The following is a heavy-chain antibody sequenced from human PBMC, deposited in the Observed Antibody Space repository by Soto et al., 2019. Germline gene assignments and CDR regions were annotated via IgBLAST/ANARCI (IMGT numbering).Heavy chain of an antibody. D-gene: IGHD6-13*01. Sequence: SGTMELACTVSGDCMRSTRDDWGWIRQPPGKGLEWIGSIYYSGSTYYNPSLKSRVTISVDTSKNQFSLKLGSVTAADTAVYYCARHWGSSWYERVPNWFDPWGQGTLVTVSS. J-gene: IGHJ5*02. CDR1: GDCMRSTRDD. CDR3: ARHWGSSWYERVPNWFDP. V-gene: IGHV4-39*01. CDR2: IYYSGST.